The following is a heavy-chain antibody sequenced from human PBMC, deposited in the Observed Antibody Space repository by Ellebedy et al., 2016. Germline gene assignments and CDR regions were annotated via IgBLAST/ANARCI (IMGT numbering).Heavy chain of an antibody. J-gene: IGHJ4*02. V-gene: IGHV4-59*01. CDR1: GGSISSYY. Sequence: SETLSLTCTVSGGSISSYYWSWIRQPPGKGLEWIGYIYYSGSTNYNPSLKSRVTISVDTSKNQFSLNLSSVTAADTAVYYCARDRGGGQYSDYWGQGTLVTVSS. CDR3: ARDRGGGQYSDY. D-gene: IGHD6-6*01. CDR2: IYYSGST.